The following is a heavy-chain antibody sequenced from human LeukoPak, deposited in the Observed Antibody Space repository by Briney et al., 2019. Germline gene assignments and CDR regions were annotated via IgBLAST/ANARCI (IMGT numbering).Heavy chain of an antibody. CDR1: GYTFTSYD. D-gene: IGHD3-3*01. CDR3: ARGPGGYDFWSGYYQKKDFDY. V-gene: IGHV1-8*01. CDR2: MNSNSGNT. J-gene: IGHJ4*02. Sequence: ASVKVSCKASGYTFTSYDINWVRQATGQGLEWMGWMNSNSGNTGYAQKFQGRVTMTRNTSISTAYMELSSLRSEDTAVYYCARGPGGYDFWSGYYQKKDFDYWGQGTLVTVSS.